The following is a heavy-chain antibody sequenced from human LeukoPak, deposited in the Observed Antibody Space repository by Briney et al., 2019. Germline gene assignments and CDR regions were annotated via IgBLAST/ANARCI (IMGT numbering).Heavy chain of an antibody. CDR2: IRYDGSNK. CDR3: AKDRQTITIFGVVNTPRANFDY. CDR1: GFSFSRYD. Sequence: KPGGSLRLSCAASGFSFSRYDIHWVRQAPGKGLEWVAFIRYDGSNKNYADSVKGRFTISRDNFTSTVYLQMNSLRAEDTAVYYCAKDRQTITIFGVVNTPRANFDYWGQGTLVTVSS. J-gene: IGHJ4*02. V-gene: IGHV3-30*02. D-gene: IGHD3-3*01.